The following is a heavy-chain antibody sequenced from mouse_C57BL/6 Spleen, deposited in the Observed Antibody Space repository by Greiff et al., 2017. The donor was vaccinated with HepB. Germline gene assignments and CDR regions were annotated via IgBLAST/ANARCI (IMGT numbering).Heavy chain of an antibody. CDR3: ARHPITTVVALRWYFDV. V-gene: IGHV5-9*01. Sequence: EVMLVESGGGLVKPGGSLKLSCAASGFTFSSYTMSWVRQTPEKRLEWVATISGGGGNTYYPDSVKGRFTISRDNAKNTLYLQMSSLRSEDTALYYCARHPITTVVALRWYFDVWGTGTTVTVSS. CDR2: ISGGGGNT. D-gene: IGHD1-1*01. J-gene: IGHJ1*03. CDR1: GFTFSSYT.